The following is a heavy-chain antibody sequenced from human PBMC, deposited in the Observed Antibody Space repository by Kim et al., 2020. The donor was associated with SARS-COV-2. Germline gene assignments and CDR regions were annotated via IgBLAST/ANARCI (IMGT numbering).Heavy chain of an antibody. D-gene: IGHD3-10*01. Sequence: SETLSLTCTVSGGSISSSSYYWGWIRQPPGKGLEWIGSIYYSGSTYYNPSLKSRVTISVDTSKNQFSLKLSSVTAADTAVYYCARLRVRGALRDFDIWGQGTMVTVSS. CDR1: GGSISSSSYY. CDR2: IYYSGST. CDR3: ARLRVRGALRDFDI. J-gene: IGHJ3*02. V-gene: IGHV4-39*01.